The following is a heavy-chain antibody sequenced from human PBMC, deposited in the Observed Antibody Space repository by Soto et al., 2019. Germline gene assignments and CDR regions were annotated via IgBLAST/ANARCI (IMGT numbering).Heavy chain of an antibody. CDR1: GGSISSSSYY. V-gene: IGHV4-39*01. D-gene: IGHD3-16*01. CDR2: IYYSGST. J-gene: IGHJ5*02. CDR3: ARHDTLAWFDP. Sequence: QLQLQESGPGLVKPSETLSLTCTVSGGSISSSSYYWGWIRQPPGKGLEWIGSIYYSGSTYYNPSLKSRVTISVDKSKHQFSIKLSSVTAADTAVYYCARHDTLAWFDPWGQGTLVTVSS.